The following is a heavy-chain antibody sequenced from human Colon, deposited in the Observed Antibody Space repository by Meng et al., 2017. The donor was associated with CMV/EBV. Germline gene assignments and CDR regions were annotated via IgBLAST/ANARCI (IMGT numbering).Heavy chain of an antibody. CDR2: ISAYNGNT. CDR3: VRATYSSSSPYKY. Sequence: ASVKVSCKASGYTFTSYGISWVRQAPGQGLEWMGWISAYNGNTNYAQKLQGRVTMTTDTSTSTACMELRSLRSDDTAVYYCVRATYSSSSPYKYWGQGTLVTVSS. J-gene: IGHJ4*02. V-gene: IGHV1-18*01. D-gene: IGHD6-6*01. CDR1: GYTFTSYG.